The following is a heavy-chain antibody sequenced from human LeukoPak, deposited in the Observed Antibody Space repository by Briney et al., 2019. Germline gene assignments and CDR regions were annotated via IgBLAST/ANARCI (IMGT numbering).Heavy chain of an antibody. Sequence: PGGSLRLSCAASGFTVSSNYMSWVRQAPGKGLEWVSVIYSGGSTYYADSVKGRFTISRDHSKNTLYLQMNSLRAEDTAVYYCARAHYDFWSGYLSEFYYYYYMDVWGKGTTVTVSS. D-gene: IGHD3-3*01. CDR2: IYSGGST. CDR3: ARAHYDFWSGYLSEFYYYYYMDV. J-gene: IGHJ6*03. V-gene: IGHV3-53*01. CDR1: GFTVSSNY.